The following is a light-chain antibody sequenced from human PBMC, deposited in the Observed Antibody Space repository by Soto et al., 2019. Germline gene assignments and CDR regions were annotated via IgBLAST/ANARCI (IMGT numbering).Light chain of an antibody. CDR2: DAA. Sequence: AIRLTQSPSSLSASVGDRVTITCRASQGISSALAWYQQKPGKAPKLLIYDAASLESGVPSRFSGSGSGTDFTLTISSLQPEDFATYYCQQFNSYPLGITFGQGTRLEIK. CDR1: QGISSA. V-gene: IGKV1-13*02. J-gene: IGKJ5*01. CDR3: QQFNSYPLGIT.